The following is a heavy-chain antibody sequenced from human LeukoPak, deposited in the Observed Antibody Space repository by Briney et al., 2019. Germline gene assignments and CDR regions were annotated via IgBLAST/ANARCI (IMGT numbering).Heavy chain of an antibody. V-gene: IGHV1-8*01. J-gene: IGHJ6*03. CDR2: MNPNSGNT. D-gene: IGHD2-2*01. CDR1: GYTFTSYD. Sequence: ASVKVSCKASGYTFTSYDINWVRQAIGQGLEWMGWMNPNSGNTGYAQKFQGGVTMTRNTSISTAYMELSSLRSEDTAVYYCARLMSLGYCSSTSCYGPGDYYYMDVWGKGTTVTISS. CDR3: ARLMSLGYCSSTSCYGPGDYYYMDV.